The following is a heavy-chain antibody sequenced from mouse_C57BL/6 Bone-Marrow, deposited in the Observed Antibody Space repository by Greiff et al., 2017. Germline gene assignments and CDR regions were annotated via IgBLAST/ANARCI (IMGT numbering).Heavy chain of an antibody. V-gene: IGHV5-6*01. CDR2: ISSGGSYT. CDR1: GFTFRSYG. J-gene: IGHJ3*01. Sequence: EVQRVESGGDLVKPGGSLKLSCAASGFTFRSYGMSWVRPTPDKRLEWVATISSGGSYTYYPDSVKGRFTISRDNAKNTLYLQMSSLKSEDTAMYYCARLQTGTAWFAYWGQGTLVTVSA. D-gene: IGHD4-1*01. CDR3: ARLQTGTAWFAY.